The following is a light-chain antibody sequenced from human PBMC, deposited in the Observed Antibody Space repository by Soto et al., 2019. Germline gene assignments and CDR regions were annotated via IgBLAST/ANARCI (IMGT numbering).Light chain of an antibody. CDR2: GHN. Sequence: QSVLPQPPSVSGAPGQRVTISCTGSTTNIGAGYEVHWYQQRPGTAPKLIVPGHNIRPSGVPDRVYGSSSGPSASLAITEFQAEDGAEYYCQSSCRSVRGSGVFGRRTKVAVL. CDR1: TTNIGAGYE. V-gene: IGLV1-40*01. J-gene: IGLJ3*02. CDR3: QSSCRSVRGSGV.